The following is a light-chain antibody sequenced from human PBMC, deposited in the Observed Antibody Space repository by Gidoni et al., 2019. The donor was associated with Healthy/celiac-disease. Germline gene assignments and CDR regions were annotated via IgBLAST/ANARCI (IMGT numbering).Light chain of an antibody. V-gene: IGLV1-47*01. CDR1: SSNTGSNY. Sequence: QSVLTQPPSASGPPGQRVTISCSGSSSNTGSNYVYWYQQLPGTAPKLLIYRNNQRPSGVPDRFSGSKSGTSASLAISVLRSEDEADYYCAAWDDSLSGSVFGGGTTLTVL. CDR3: AAWDDSLSGSV. J-gene: IGLJ2*01. CDR2: RNN.